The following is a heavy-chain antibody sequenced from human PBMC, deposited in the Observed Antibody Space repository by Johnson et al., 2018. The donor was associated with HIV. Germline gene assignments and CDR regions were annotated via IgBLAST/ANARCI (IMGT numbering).Heavy chain of an antibody. CDR3: ARDGRDLVTRGSFDV. V-gene: IGHV3-66*02. Sequence: EKLVESGGGLAQPGGSLRLSCAASGITVSSNYMSWVRQAPGKGLEWVSVIFTVGDVYYADSVKGRFTISRENSKNFLYLQMNSLRPEDTAVYYCARDGRDLVTRGSFDVWGQGTVVTVSS. CDR1: GITVSSNY. D-gene: IGHD5-18*01. J-gene: IGHJ3*01. CDR2: IFTVGDV.